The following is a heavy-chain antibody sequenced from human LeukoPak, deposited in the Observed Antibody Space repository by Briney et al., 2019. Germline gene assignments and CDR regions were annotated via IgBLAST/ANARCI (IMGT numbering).Heavy chain of an antibody. CDR3: ARHVRQLLHKYPDAFDI. J-gene: IGHJ3*02. D-gene: IGHD2-15*01. CDR1: GGSISSSSYY. V-gene: IGHV4-39*01. Sequence: SETLSLTCTVSGGSISSSSYYWSWIRQPPGKGLEWIGEINHSGSTNYNPSLKSRVTISVDTSKNQFSLKLSSVTAADTAVYYCARHVRQLLHKYPDAFDIWGQGTMVTVSS. CDR2: INHSGST.